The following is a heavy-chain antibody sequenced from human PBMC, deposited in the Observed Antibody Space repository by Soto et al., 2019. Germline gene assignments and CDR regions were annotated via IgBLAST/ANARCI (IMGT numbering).Heavy chain of an antibody. J-gene: IGHJ6*02. CDR2: INHSGST. D-gene: IGHD2-2*01. CDR1: GGSFSGYY. Sequence: SETLSLTCAVYGGSFSGYYWSWIRQPPGNGLEWIGEINHSGSTNYNPSLKSRVTISVDTSKNQFSLNPTSVSAADTAVYYCASHPAAMEVYYGMDVWGQGTTVTVSS. V-gene: IGHV4-34*01. CDR3: ASHPAAMEVYYGMDV.